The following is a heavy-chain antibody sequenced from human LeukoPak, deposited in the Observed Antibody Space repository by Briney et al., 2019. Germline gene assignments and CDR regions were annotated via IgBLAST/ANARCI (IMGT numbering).Heavy chain of an antibody. Sequence: SESLSLTCTVSGGSISSYYWSWIRRPPGKGLEWIGYIYYSGSTNHNPSLKSRVTISVDTSKNQFSLKLSSVTAVDTAVYYCARHTTQYSYGTWGQGTLVTVSS. CDR3: ARHTTQYSYGT. CDR2: IYYSGST. CDR1: GGSISSYY. D-gene: IGHD5-18*01. J-gene: IGHJ5*02. V-gene: IGHV4-59*08.